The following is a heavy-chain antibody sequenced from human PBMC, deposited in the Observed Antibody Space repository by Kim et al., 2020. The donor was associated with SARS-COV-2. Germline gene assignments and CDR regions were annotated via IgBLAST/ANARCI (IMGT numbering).Heavy chain of an antibody. V-gene: IGHV3-33*01. CDR3: AREYSSSIRYFQH. J-gene: IGHJ1*01. D-gene: IGHD6-6*01. CDR2: IWYDGSNK. CDR1: GFTFSSYG. Sequence: GGSLRLSCAASGFTFSSYGMHWVRQAPGKGLEWVAVIWYDGSNKYYADSVKGRFTISRDNSKNTLYLQMNSLRAEDTAVYYCAREYSSSIRYFQHWGQGTLVTVSS.